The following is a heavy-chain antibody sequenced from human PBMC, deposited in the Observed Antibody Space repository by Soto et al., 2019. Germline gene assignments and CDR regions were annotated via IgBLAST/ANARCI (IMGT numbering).Heavy chain of an antibody. CDR2: INQDGSDK. J-gene: IGHJ4*02. Sequence: EVQLVESGGGLVQPGGSLRLSCAASGFTFSNYWMSWVRQAPGKGLEWVANINQDGSDKYYVDSVKGRFTISRDNAKNSLYLQMNRLRAEDTAVYYCARDGPQGQQWTGRVIDSWGQGTLVTVSS. CDR1: GFTFSNYW. D-gene: IGHD3-16*01. CDR3: ARDGPQGQQWTGRVIDS. V-gene: IGHV3-7*01.